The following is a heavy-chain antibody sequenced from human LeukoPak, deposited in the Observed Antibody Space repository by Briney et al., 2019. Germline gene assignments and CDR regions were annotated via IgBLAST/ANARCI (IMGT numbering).Heavy chain of an antibody. J-gene: IGHJ4*02. V-gene: IGHV2-5*02. CDR2: IYWDDDN. CDR3: AHRVWNYRSFDY. Sequence: SGPTLLNPTQTLTLTCTFSGFSLSTRGVGVGWIRQPPGKALEWLAVIYWDDDNRHSPSLKSRLTIPKHTPQNQPVLTMANMDPLHPATYYCAHRVWNYRSFDYWAQGALVTV. CDR1: GFSLSTRGVG. D-gene: IGHD1-7*01.